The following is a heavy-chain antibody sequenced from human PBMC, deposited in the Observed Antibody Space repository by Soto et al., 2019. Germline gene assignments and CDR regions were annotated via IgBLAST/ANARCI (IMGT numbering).Heavy chain of an antibody. CDR2: INHSGST. CDR3: ARGRYYDFWSGKYGMDV. Sequence: SETLSLTCAVYGGSFSGYYWSWIRQPPGKGLEWIGEINHSGSTNYNPSLKSRVTISVDTSKNQFSLKLSSVTAADTAVYYCARGRYYDFWSGKYGMDVWGQGTTVTVSS. V-gene: IGHV4-34*01. J-gene: IGHJ6*02. D-gene: IGHD3-3*01. CDR1: GGSFSGYY.